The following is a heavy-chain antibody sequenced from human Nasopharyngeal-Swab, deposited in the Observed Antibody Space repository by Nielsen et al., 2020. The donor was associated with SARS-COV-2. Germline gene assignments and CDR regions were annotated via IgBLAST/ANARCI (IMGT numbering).Heavy chain of an antibody. CDR3: ARVLAERAYYDFWSGYSDYYYGMDV. V-gene: IGHV4-4*02. CDR1: GGSISSSNW. J-gene: IGHJ6*02. D-gene: IGHD3-3*01. Sequence: SENLSLTYAVSGGSISSSNWWSWVRQPPGKGLEWIGEIDHSGSTNYNPSLKSRVTISVDKSKNQFSLKLSSVTAADTAVYYCARVLAERAYYDFWSGYSDYYYGMDVWGQGTTVTVSS. CDR2: IDHSGST.